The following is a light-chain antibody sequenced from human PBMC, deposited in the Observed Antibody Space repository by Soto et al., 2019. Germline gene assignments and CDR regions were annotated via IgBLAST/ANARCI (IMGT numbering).Light chain of an antibody. CDR2: DAS. CDR1: QSISSW. Sequence: DLQMTQSPSTLSASVGDGVTITCRATQSISSWLAWYQQKPGKAPKLLIYDASSLESGVPSRFSGSGSGTEFTLTISSLQPDDFATYYCQQYNSYAWTFGQGTKVDIK. J-gene: IGKJ1*01. V-gene: IGKV1-5*01. CDR3: QQYNSYAWT.